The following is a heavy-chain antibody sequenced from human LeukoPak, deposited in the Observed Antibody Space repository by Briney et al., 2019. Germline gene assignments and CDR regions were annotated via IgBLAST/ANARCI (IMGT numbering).Heavy chain of an antibody. CDR3: ASIPKLAADDAFDI. Sequence: SETLSLTCTVSGYSISSGYYWGWIRQPPGKGLEWIGSIYHSGSTYYNPSLKSRVTISVDTSKNQFSLKLSSVTAADTAVYYCASIPKLAADDAFDIWGQGTMVTVSS. CDR1: GYSISSGYY. V-gene: IGHV4-38-2*02. J-gene: IGHJ3*02. CDR2: IYHSGST. D-gene: IGHD2-15*01.